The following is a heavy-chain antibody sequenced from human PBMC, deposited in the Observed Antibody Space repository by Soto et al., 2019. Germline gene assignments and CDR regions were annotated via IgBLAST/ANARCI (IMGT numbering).Heavy chain of an antibody. D-gene: IGHD2-21*01. CDR3: AHIRG. Sequence: GGSLRLSCAASGFSFNDLPVDWVRQASGKGLEWVGRIRVKRDSYATTYGESVKGRSTISRDDSKNTAYLQMNSLRTEDTAVYYCAHIRGWGQGTLVTVSS. CDR2: IRVKRDSYAT. V-gene: IGHV3-73*01. J-gene: IGHJ4*02. CDR1: GFSFNDLP.